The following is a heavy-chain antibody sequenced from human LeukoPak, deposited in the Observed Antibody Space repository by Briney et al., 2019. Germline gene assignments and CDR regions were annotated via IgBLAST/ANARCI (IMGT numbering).Heavy chain of an antibody. Sequence: SETLSLTCTVSGDSISSGDYYWSWIRQPAGKGLEWIGRIETSGNTNYKPSLKSRVTMSVDTSKNQFSLKLSSVTAADTAVYYCARVSSSWYQDWYFDLWGRGTLVTVSS. CDR1: GDSISSGDYY. J-gene: IGHJ2*01. V-gene: IGHV4-61*02. CDR3: ARVSSSWYQDWYFDL. CDR2: IETSGNT. D-gene: IGHD6-13*01.